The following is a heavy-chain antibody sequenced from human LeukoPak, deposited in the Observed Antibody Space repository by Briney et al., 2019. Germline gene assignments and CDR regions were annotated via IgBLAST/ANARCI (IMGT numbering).Heavy chain of an antibody. CDR1: GYGFTSYW. D-gene: IGHD3-9*01. Sequence: GESLKISCKGSGYGFTSYWIGRVRQMPGKGLEWMGIIYPGDSDTRYSPSFQGQVTISADKSISTAYLQWSSLKASDTAMYYCARIPHFDWDNIIPPDHYYMDVWGKGTTVTVSS. J-gene: IGHJ6*03. CDR3: ARIPHFDWDNIIPPDHYYMDV. V-gene: IGHV5-51*01. CDR2: IYPGDSDT.